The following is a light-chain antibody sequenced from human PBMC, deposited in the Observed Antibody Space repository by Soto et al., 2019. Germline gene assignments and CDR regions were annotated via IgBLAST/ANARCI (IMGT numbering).Light chain of an antibody. CDR2: KAS. V-gene: IGKV1-5*03. Sequence: DNQMTQSPSTLSASVGDSVTITCLASQSIGSWLAWYKQTPGEAPKLPIYKASTLQSGGPSRFSGSGSGTEFTLTISSLQPDDFATYYCQQYNTYPSTVGQGTKLAIK. J-gene: IGKJ2*01. CDR1: QSIGSW. CDR3: QQYNTYPST.